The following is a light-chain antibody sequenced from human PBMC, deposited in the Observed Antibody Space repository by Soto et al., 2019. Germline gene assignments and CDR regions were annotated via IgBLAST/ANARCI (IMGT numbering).Light chain of an antibody. V-gene: IGLV2-14*01. CDR1: SSDVGGYNF. Sequence: QSVLTQPSSVYGSPGQSITISCTGTSSDVGGYNFVSWYQQHPGKAPKLMIYDVSDRPSGVSNRFSGSKSGNTASLTISGLQAEDEADYYCSSYPSSFYVFGTGTKVTVL. CDR2: DVS. J-gene: IGLJ1*01. CDR3: SSYPSSFYV.